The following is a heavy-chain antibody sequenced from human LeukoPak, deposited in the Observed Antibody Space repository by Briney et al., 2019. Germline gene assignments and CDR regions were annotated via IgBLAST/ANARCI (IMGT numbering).Heavy chain of an antibody. J-gene: IGHJ6*02. CDR3: AKGATAVYYYGMDV. D-gene: IGHD6-13*01. V-gene: IGHV3-23*01. CDR1: GFTFSSYA. CDR2: ISGSGGST. Sequence: GGSLRLSCAASGFTFSSYAMSWVRQAPGKGLEWVSAISGSGGSTYYADSVKGRFTISSDNSKNTLYVQMNSLRAEDTAVYYCAKGATAVYYYGMDVWGQGTTVTVSS.